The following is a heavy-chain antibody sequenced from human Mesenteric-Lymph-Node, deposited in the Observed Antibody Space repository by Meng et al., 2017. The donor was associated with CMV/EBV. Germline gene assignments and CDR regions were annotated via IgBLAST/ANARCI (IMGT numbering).Heavy chain of an antibody. CDR3: AAHCSSTSCPPVDY. D-gene: IGHD2-2*01. Sequence: SETLSLTCTVSGGSVSSGSYYWSWIRQPPGKGLEWIGYIYYSGSTNYNPSLKSRVTISVDTSKNQFSLKLSSVTAADTAVYYCAAHCSSTSCPPVDYWGQGTLVTVSS. CDR2: IYYSGST. V-gene: IGHV4-61*01. J-gene: IGHJ4*02. CDR1: GGSVSSGSYY.